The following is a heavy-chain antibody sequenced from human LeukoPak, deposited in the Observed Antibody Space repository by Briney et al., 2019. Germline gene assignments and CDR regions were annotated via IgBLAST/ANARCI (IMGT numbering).Heavy chain of an antibody. V-gene: IGHV1-24*01. CDR3: AREQRQYYYDSSGYYGY. CDR1: GYTLTELS. J-gene: IGHJ4*02. D-gene: IGHD3-22*01. Sequence: GASVKVSCKVSGYTLTELSMHWVRQAPGKGLEWMGGFDPEDGETIYAQKFQGRVTMTRDMSTSTVYMELSSLRSEDTAVYYCAREQRQYYYDSSGYYGYWGQGTLVTVSS. CDR2: FDPEDGET.